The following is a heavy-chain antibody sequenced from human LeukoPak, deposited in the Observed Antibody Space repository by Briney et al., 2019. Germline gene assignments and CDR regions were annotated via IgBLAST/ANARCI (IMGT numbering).Heavy chain of an antibody. CDR1: AGSISSYY. J-gene: IGHJ5*02. V-gene: IGHV4-59*01. CDR3: ARDKTGNNWFDP. Sequence: PSETVSLTCTVSAGSISSYYWSWIRQSPGKGLDWIGYIYKSGSTNYNPSLKSRVTISVDTSKSQFSLKLSSLTAADTAVYYCARDKTGNNWFDPWGQGTLVTVSS. D-gene: IGHD7-27*01. CDR2: IYKSGST.